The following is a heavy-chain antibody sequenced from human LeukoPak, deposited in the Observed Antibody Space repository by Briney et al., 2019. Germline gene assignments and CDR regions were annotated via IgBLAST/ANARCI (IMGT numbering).Heavy chain of an antibody. V-gene: IGHV3-23*01. CDR2: ISGSGGST. Sequence: PGGSLRLSCAASGFTFSSYAMSWVRQAPGKGLEWVSAISGSGGSTYYADSVRGRFTISRDNSKNTLYLQMNSLRAEDTAVYYCAKFTGDWPPRDYFDYWGQGTLVTVSS. CDR3: AKFTGDWPPRDYFDY. CDR1: GFTFSSYA. J-gene: IGHJ4*02. D-gene: IGHD7-27*01.